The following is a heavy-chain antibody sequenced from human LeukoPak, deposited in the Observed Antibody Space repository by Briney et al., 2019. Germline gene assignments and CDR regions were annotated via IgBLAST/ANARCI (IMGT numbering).Heavy chain of an antibody. CDR1: GSTFSSYS. D-gene: IGHD2-2*01. CDR3: GRGGYCSSTSCKPRDY. V-gene: IGHV3-21*01. Sequence: GGSLRLSCAASGSTFSSYSMNWVRQAPGKGLEWVSSISSGTSYIYYADSVKGRFTISRDNAKNSLYLQMNSLRAEDTAVYYCGRGGYCSSTSCKPRDYWGQGTLVTVSS. CDR2: ISSGTSYI. J-gene: IGHJ4*02.